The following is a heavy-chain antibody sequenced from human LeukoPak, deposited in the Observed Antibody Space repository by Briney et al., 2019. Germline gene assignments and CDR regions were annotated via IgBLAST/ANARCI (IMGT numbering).Heavy chain of an antibody. J-gene: IGHJ4*02. CDR3: AINRDAVTGYYISYFRY. V-gene: IGHV1-69*05. CDR1: GVTFSSYA. Sequence: EASLKLSCEASGVTFSSYAISWVRQAPGQGLEWMAEIIPICGTANYAEKLQGRVTMSTDTSTNTAYLELRSLRSDDTAVYYCAINRDAVTGYYISYFRYWGQGTLVSVSS. CDR2: IIPICGTA. D-gene: IGHD3-9*01.